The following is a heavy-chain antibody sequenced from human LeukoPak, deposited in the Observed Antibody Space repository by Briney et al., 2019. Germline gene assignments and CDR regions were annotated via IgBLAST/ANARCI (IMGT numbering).Heavy chain of an antibody. J-gene: IGHJ4*02. CDR1: GFIFSSYW. CDR2: IKQDGSEK. V-gene: IGHV3-7*02. CDR3: GKGGSLFHY. Sequence: GGSLRLSCAASGFIFSSYWMSWVRQAPGKGLEWVANIKQDGSEKYYVDSVKGRFTISRDNAKNSLYPQMNSLRAEDTAVYYCGKGGSLFHYWGQGTLVTVSS. D-gene: IGHD1-26*01.